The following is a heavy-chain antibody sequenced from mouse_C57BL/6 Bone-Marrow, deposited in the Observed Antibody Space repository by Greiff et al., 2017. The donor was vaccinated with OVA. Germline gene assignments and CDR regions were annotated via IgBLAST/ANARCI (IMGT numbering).Heavy chain of an antibody. CDR2: IRSKSNNYAT. J-gene: IGHJ2*01. CDR3: VRQGYGSSFDY. V-gene: IGHV10-1*01. Sequence: EVNVVESGGGLVQPKGSLKLSCAASGFSFNTYAMNWVRQAPGKGLEWVARIRSKSNNYATYYADSVKDRFTISRDDSESMLYLQMNNLKTEDTAMYYCVRQGYGSSFDYWGQGTTLTVSS. D-gene: IGHD1-1*01. CDR1: GFSFNTYA.